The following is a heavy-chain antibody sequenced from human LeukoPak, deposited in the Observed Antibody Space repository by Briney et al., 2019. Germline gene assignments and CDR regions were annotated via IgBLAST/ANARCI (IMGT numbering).Heavy chain of an antibody. CDR3: ARVGYYGSGVFDY. V-gene: IGHV1-2*04. CDR2: INPNNGGT. J-gene: IGHJ4*02. CDR1: GYTFTVYY. Sequence: ASVTVSCTASGYTFTVYYMHWMRQAPGQGLEWMGWINPNNGGTYYAQKFQGWVTMTRDTSISTVYMELNRLGSDDTAVYFCARVGYYGSGVFDYWGQGTLVTVSS. D-gene: IGHD3-10*01.